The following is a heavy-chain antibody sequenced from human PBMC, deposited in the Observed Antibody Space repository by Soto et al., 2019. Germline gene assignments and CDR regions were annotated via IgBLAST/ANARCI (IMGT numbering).Heavy chain of an antibody. V-gene: IGHV4-30-4*01. D-gene: IGHD3-22*01. CDR1: GASINSGDYY. Sequence: QVQLQESGPGLVKPSQTLSLTCTVSGASINSGDYYWSWIRQPPGKGLEWIGYIYYSGSIYHNPSHKSRVIISVDMPKNQFSLKLSSVTAADTAVYYCATVPTYYYDGSGYANAFDVWGQGTMVTVSS. J-gene: IGHJ3*01. CDR2: IYYSGSI. CDR3: ATVPTYYYDGSGYANAFDV.